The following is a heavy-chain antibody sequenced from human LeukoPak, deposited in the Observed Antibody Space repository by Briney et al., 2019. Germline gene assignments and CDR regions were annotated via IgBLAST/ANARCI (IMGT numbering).Heavy chain of an antibody. CDR3: AEDAIVRDYSNSDY. V-gene: IGHV1-2*02. CDR1: GYTFTNYY. Sequence: ASVQVSCKASGYTFTNYYIHWVRQAPGQGLEWMGWINPNSGGTNYAQKFQGRVTMTRDASISTAYMELSRLTSDDTAVYYCAEDAIVRDYSNSDYWGQGTLVTVSS. CDR2: INPNSGGT. D-gene: IGHD4-11*01. J-gene: IGHJ4*02.